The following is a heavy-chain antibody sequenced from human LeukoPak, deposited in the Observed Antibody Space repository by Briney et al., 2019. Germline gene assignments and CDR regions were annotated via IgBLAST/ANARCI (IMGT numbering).Heavy chain of an antibody. CDR1: GRSYSGYY. J-gene: IGHJ4*02. CDR2: INHSGST. CDR3: ARGDFWSGYNDD. Sequence: SETLSLICAVYGRSYSGYYWSWIRRPPGKGLEWIGEINHSGSTNYNPPLKSPVTISVDTSKNQFSLTLNYVTAADTAVYYCARGDFWSGYNDDWGQGTLVTASS. V-gene: IGHV4-34*01. D-gene: IGHD3-3*01.